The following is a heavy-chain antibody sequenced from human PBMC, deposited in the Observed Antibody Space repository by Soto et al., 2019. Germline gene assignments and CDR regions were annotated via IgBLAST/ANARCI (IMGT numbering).Heavy chain of an antibody. J-gene: IGHJ6*01. Sequence: QVQLVQSGAEVKKPGASVKVSCKASGYILTSYTMHWVRQAPGQRLEWMGWINVDNGNTRYSQKFQGRVTITRDTSANTAYMELSSLRSEDTAIFYCARFKGGAYGMDVW. CDR1: GYILTSYT. CDR2: INVDNGNT. D-gene: IGHD2-15*01. CDR3: ARFKGGAYGMDV. V-gene: IGHV1-3*01.